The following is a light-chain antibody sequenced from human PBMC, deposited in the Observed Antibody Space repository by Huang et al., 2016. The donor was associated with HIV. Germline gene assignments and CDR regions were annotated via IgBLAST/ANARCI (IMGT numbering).Light chain of an antibody. CDR1: QSVSSN. CDR3: QQYNNWRT. J-gene: IGKJ1*01. CDR2: GTS. Sequence: EIVMTQSPATLSVSPGERATLSCRASQSVSSNLAWYQQKPGQAPRLLIYGTSTRATGIPVWFSGSWSGTEFTLTISRLQSEDFAVYYCQQYNNWRTFGQGTKVEIK. V-gene: IGKV3-15*01.